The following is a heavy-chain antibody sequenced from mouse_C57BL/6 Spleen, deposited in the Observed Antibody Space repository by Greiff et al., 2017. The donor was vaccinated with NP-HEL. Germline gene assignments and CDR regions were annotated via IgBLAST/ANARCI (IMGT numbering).Heavy chain of an antibody. D-gene: IGHD1-1*02. CDR3: ARERAYGPSYFDV. Sequence: EVKVVESGPGMVKPSQSLSLTCTVTGYSITSGYDWHWIRHFPGNKLEWMGYISYSGSTNYNPSLKSRISITHDTSKNHFFLKLNSVTTEDTATYYCARERAYGPSYFDVWGTGTTVTVSS. CDR2: ISYSGST. V-gene: IGHV3-1*01. J-gene: IGHJ1*03. CDR1: GYSITSGYD.